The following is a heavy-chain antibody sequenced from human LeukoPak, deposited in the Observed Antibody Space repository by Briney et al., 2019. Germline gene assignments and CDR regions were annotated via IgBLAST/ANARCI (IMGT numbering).Heavy chain of an antibody. V-gene: IGHV4-39*07. J-gene: IGHJ3*02. CDR1: GGSFSSSNFY. CDR3: ARVLSYGSGYYYDSGLDAFDI. D-gene: IGHD3-22*01. CDR2: INHSGST. Sequence: SETLSLTCTVSGGSFSSSNFYWGWIRQPPGKGLEWIGEINHSGSTNYNPSLKSRVTISVDTSKNQFSLKLSSVTAADTAVYYCARVLSYGSGYYYDSGLDAFDIWGQGTMVTVSS.